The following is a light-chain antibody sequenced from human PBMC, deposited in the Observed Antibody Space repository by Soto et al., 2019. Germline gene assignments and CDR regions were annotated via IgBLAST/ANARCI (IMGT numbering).Light chain of an antibody. CDR2: AAS. CDR3: QESYSTPLA. Sequence: DIQMTQSPSSVSASVGDRVTITCRASQGISSWLAWYQQKPGKAPKLLIYAASSLQSGVPSRFSGRGSGTEFTLTISNLQPGDSALYFCQESYSTPLAFGGGTKVDI. V-gene: IGKV1D-12*01. CDR1: QGISSW. J-gene: IGKJ4*01.